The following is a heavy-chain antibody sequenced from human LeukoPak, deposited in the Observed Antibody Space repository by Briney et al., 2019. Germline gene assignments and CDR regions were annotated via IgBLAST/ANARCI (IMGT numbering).Heavy chain of an antibody. Sequence: GGSLRLSCAASGFTLSTYAMHWVRQAPGKGLEWVAVISYDGSKKYYSDSVKGRFTISRDNSKNTLYLQMNSLRAEDTAVYYCARGMGIANDHWGQGTLVTVSS. D-gene: IGHD7-27*01. CDR2: ISYDGSKK. CDR3: ARGMGIANDH. J-gene: IGHJ4*02. CDR1: GFTLSTYA. V-gene: IGHV3-30-3*01.